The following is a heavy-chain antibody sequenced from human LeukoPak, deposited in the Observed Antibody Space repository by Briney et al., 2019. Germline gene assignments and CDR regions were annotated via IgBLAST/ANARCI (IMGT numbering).Heavy chain of an antibody. J-gene: IGHJ3*02. D-gene: IGHD3-22*01. V-gene: IGHV1-69*06. CDR2: IIPIFGTA. Sequence: SVKVSCKASGGTSSSYAISWVRQAPGQGLEWMGGIIPIFGTANYAQKFQGRVTITADKSTSTAYMELSSLRSEDTAVYYCATSDEYYYDSSGYLGIWGQGTMVTVSS. CDR1: GGTSSSYA. CDR3: ATSDEYYYDSSGYLGI.